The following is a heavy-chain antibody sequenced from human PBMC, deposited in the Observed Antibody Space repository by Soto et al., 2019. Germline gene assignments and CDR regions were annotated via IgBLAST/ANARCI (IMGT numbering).Heavy chain of an antibody. J-gene: IGHJ4*02. Sequence: QVQLVQSGAEVKKPGSSVKVSCKASGGTFSSYAISWVRQAPGQGLEWMGGIIPIFGTANYAQKFQGKVTITADKSTSTAYMELSSLRSEDTAVYYCAREGEQLREPYYFDYWGQGTLVTVSS. D-gene: IGHD6-6*01. CDR1: GGTFSSYA. CDR2: IIPIFGTA. CDR3: AREGEQLREPYYFDY. V-gene: IGHV1-69*06.